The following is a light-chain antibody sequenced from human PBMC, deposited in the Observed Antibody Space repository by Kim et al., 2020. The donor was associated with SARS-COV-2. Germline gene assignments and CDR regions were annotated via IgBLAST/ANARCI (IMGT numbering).Light chain of an antibody. V-gene: IGLV2-14*03. CDR2: DVS. Sequence: GQSITISGTGTSSCVGGYDHVSWYQQYPGKAPKLMIYDVSHRPSGVSNRFSGSKSGKTASLTISGLQAEDEADYYCSSYTATTTLVFGGGTQLTVL. CDR3: SSYTATTTLV. CDR1: SSCVGGYDH. J-gene: IGLJ2*01.